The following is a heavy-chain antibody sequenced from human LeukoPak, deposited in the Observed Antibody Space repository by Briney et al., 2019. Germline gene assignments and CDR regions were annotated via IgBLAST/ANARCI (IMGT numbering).Heavy chain of an antibody. D-gene: IGHD5/OR15-5a*01. CDR1: GFSMSVYW. V-gene: IGHV3-7*01. Sequence: GGSLRLSCEASGFSMSVYWMSWVRQAPGKGLEWVGNIKQDGSERNYVDPVKGRFTISRDNAKNSLYLQMNDLRPEDTALYYCAKDKVSIPYGIDVWGQGTTVIVSS. J-gene: IGHJ6*02. CDR3: AKDKVSIPYGIDV. CDR2: IKQDGSER.